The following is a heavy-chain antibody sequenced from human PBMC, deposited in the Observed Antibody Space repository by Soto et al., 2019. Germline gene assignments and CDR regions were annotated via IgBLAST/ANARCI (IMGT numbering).Heavy chain of an antibody. Sequence: EASVKVSCKASGYTFTSYGISWVRQAPGQGLEWMGWISAYNGNTNYAQKLQGRVTMTTDTSTSTAYMELRSLRSDDTAVYYCARVSVTMVRGVIFNGMDVWGQGTTVTVSS. CDR3: ARVSVTMVRGVIFNGMDV. CDR1: GYTFTSYG. J-gene: IGHJ6*02. V-gene: IGHV1-18*01. D-gene: IGHD3-10*01. CDR2: ISAYNGNT.